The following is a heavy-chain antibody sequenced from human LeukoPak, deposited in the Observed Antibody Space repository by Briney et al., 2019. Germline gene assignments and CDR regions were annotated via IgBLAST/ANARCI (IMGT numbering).Heavy chain of an antibody. Sequence: GGSLRLSCAASGFTFSNYAMSWVRQAPGKGLEWVSTISDSGTSTYYADSVKGRFTVSRDNSKNTPYLQMDSLRGEDTAIYYCAKVPYSDYGSGRPPFMDVWGQGTTVAVSS. CDR1: GFTFSNYA. CDR3: AKVPYSDYGSGRPPFMDV. D-gene: IGHD3-10*01. CDR2: ISDSGTST. V-gene: IGHV3-23*01. J-gene: IGHJ6*02.